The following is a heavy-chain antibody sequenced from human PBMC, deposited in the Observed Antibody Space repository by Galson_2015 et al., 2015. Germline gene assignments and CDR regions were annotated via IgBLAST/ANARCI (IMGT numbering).Heavy chain of an antibody. CDR3: TRDARGPMDV. CDR2: TYFRSRWTH. J-gene: IGHJ6*03. V-gene: IGHV6-1*01. Sequence: CAISGDSVSSNSVAWNWIRQSPSRGLEWLGRTYFRSRWTHEYAGRVQGRIIINPDTSRNLFSLQLNSVTPEDTAIYYCTRDARGPMDVWGIGTTVTVSS. CDR1: GDSVSSNSVA. D-gene: IGHD3-10*01.